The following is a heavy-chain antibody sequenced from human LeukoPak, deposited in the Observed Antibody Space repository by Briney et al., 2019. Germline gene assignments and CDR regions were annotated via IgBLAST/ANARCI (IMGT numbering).Heavy chain of an antibody. J-gene: IGHJ5*02. V-gene: IGHV4-39*01. CDR1: GGSISSSSYY. D-gene: IGHD1-26*01. Sequence: SETLSLTCTVSGGSISSSSYYWGWIRQPPGKGLEWIGSIYYSGSTYYNPSLKSRVTISVDTSKNQFSLELSSVTAADTAVYYCARQDGGATTFDPWGQGTLVTVSS. CDR2: IYYSGST. CDR3: ARQDGGATTFDP.